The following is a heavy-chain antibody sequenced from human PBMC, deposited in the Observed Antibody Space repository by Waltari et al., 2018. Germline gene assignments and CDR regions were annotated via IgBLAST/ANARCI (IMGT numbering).Heavy chain of an antibody. Sequence: QLQLQESGPGLVKPSETLSLTCTVSGGSISTNSHWGWIRQPPGKGLEWMGNMQYRGSTFYNPSLKSRVTISLDTSKNQFSLRLSSVGAADTAVYFCGRIAFGDDGGYFQHWGQGTLVTVSS. CDR2: MQYRGST. CDR1: GGSISTNSH. J-gene: IGHJ1*01. CDR3: GRIAFGDDGGYFQH. V-gene: IGHV4-39*01. D-gene: IGHD4-17*01.